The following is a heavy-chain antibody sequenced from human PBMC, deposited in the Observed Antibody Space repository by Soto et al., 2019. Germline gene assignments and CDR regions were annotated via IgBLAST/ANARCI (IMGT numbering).Heavy chain of an antibody. CDR3: AREELDGSASYGMDV. D-gene: IGHD3-10*01. CDR1: GGTFSSYA. Sequence: GASVKVSCKASGGTFSSYAISWVRQAPGQGLEWMGGIIPIFGTANYAQKFQGRVTITADESTSTAYMELSSLRSEDTAVYYCAREELDGSASYGMDVWGQGTTVTVSS. V-gene: IGHV1-69*13. J-gene: IGHJ6*02. CDR2: IIPIFGTA.